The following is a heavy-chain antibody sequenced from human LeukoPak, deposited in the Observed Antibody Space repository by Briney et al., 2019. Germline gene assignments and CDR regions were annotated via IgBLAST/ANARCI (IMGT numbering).Heavy chain of an antibody. V-gene: IGHV4-4*07. D-gene: IGHD5-18*01. CDR2: IYTSGST. J-gene: IGHJ4*02. CDR1: GGSISSYY. Sequence: KPSETLSLTCTVSGGSISSYYWSWIRQPAGKGLEWIGRIYTSGSTNYNPSLKSRVTMSVDTSKNQFSLRLNSVTAADTAVYFCARASFNSYGIDGFDHWGQGTLVTVST. CDR3: ARASFNSYGIDGFDH.